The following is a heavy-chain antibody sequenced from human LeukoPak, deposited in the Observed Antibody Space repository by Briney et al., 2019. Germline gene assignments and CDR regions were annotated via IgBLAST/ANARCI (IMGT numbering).Heavy chain of an antibody. CDR1: GGSFRGYY. D-gene: IGHD5-18*01. CDR2: INHSGST. V-gene: IGHV4-34*01. CDR3: ARGVDTAMVSEFDY. Sequence: SETLSLTCAVYGGSFRGYYWRWIRQPPGKGLEWIGEINHSGSTNYNPALKSRVTISVDTSKNQCSLKRSSVTAADTAVYYCARGVDTAMVSEFDYWGQGTLVTVSS. J-gene: IGHJ4*02.